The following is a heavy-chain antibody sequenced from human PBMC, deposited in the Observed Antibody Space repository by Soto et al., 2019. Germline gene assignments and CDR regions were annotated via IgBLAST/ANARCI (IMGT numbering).Heavy chain of an antibody. CDR3: ARVRYDRSGFDH. J-gene: IGHJ4*02. D-gene: IGHD3-22*01. CDR2: ISHSGIT. Sequence: QVQLQESGPGLVRPSGSLSVTCAVSGDSISRSHWWSGVRQDPGKGLEWIGEISHSGITNYNPSLKSRVTISGDKSKNQLSLKLTSVTAADTAVYYCARVRYDRSGFDHWGQGTLVSVSS. CDR1: GDSISRSHW. V-gene: IGHV4-4*02.